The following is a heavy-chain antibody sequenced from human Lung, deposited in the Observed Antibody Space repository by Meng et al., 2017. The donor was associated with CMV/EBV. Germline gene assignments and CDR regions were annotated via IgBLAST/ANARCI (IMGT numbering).Heavy chain of an antibody. Sequence: SFKTSGYQFKFSSMHWVRQAPGQGPEWMGIFDPRGDRTSYAWKFQGRLTLTEDRSTTTMYMELRSLRSEDTAVYYCARDNSHWSKDFWGQGTLVTVSS. V-gene: IGHV1-46*02. CDR1: GYQFKFSS. J-gene: IGHJ4*02. CDR3: ARDNSHWSKDF. D-gene: IGHD4-11*01. CDR2: FDPRGDRT.